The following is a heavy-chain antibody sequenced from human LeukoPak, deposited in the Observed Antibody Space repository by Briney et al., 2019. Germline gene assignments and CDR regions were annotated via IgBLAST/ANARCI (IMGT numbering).Heavy chain of an antibody. CDR2: VSSNGGST. CDR3: ARDGASDYYYDSSGYYAAGYFDY. CDR1: GFTFSSYA. Sequence: PGGSLRLSCAASGFTFSSYAMHWVRQAPGKGLEYVSAVSSNGGSTYYANSVKGRFTSSRDNSKNTLYLQMGSLRAEDMAVYYCARDGASDYYYDSSGYYAAGYFDYWGQGTLVTVSS. D-gene: IGHD3-22*01. J-gene: IGHJ4*02. V-gene: IGHV3-64*01.